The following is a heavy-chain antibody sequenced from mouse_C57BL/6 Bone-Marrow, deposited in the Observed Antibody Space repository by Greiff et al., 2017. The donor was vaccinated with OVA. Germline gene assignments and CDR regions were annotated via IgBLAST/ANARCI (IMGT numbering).Heavy chain of an antibody. CDR2: IDPEDGDT. D-gene: IGHD2-3*01. V-gene: IGHV14-2*01. Sequence: VQLQQSGAELVKPGASVKLSCTASGFNIKDYYMHWVKQRTEQGLEWIGRIDPEDGDTKYAPKFQGKATITADTSSNTAYLQLSSLTSEDTAVYYWATLYDGYFLFDYWGQGTTLTVSS. J-gene: IGHJ2*01. CDR1: GFNIKDYY. CDR3: ATLYDGYFLFDY.